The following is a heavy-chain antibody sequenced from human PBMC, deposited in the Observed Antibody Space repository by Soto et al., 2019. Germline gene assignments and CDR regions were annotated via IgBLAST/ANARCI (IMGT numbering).Heavy chain of an antibody. J-gene: IGHJ4*02. V-gene: IGHV3-21*01. CDR1: GFMFSAYT. CDR2: ITSNSDHI. Sequence: PGGSLRLSCAASGFMFSAYTMSWVRQAPGKGLEWLSSITSNSDHIDYADSVRGRFTVSGDNARKSLYLQMDSLGAEDTGVYYCATPYYYNNWGPGTLVTVSS. CDR3: ATPYYYNN.